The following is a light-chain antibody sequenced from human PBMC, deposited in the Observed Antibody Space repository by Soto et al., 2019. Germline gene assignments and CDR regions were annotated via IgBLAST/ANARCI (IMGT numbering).Light chain of an antibody. CDR1: QDIRNF. J-gene: IGKJ3*01. CDR2: AAS. Sequence: DIQMTQSPTSLSASVRDRVTITCRASQDIRNFVAWYQQKPGKAPKLLIYAASTLHSGVPSRFSGSGSGTDFTLTINGLRPENVATYSCQKYSSVPVFGPGTKVEIK. V-gene: IGKV1-27*01. CDR3: QKYSSVPV.